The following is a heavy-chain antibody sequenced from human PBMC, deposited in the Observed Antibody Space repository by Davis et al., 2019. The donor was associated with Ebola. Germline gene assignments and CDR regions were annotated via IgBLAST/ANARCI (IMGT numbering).Heavy chain of an antibody. V-gene: IGHV3-11*01. CDR2: ISGSGSVI. CDR1: GFTFSAYY. J-gene: IGHJ4*02. CDR3: VRDGDKSETSSFYAGY. Sequence: GGSLRLSCTASGFTFSAYYMSWIRQAPGKGLECVSYISGSGSVIKYPDSVKGRFTVSRDNAKNSLYLQLNNLRAEDTAVYYCVRDGDKSETSSFYAGYWGQGTLVTVSS. D-gene: IGHD2-2*01.